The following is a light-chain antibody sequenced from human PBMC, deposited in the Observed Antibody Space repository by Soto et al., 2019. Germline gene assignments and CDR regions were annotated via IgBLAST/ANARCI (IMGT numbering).Light chain of an antibody. J-gene: IGKJ5*01. CDR1: QSVGSS. Sequence: EIVLTQSPATLSLSPGERATLSCRASQSVGSSLAWYQQKSGQAPRLLIYDTSNRATGMPARFSGSGSGTDFTLTISSLQPEDFATYYCQQSYSTYTFGQGTRLDIK. CDR3: QQSYSTYT. V-gene: IGKV3-11*01. CDR2: DTS.